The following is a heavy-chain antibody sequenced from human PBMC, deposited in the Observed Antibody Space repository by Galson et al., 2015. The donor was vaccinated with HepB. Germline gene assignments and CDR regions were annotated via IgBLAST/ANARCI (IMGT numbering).Heavy chain of an antibody. CDR3: TTYSPAGGSHYFNS. Sequence: SLRLSCAASGFSFRNAWMNWVRQAPGKGLEWVGRIKSLSDDGTIAYGAPVKGRFTISRDDSGNMLYLQMNSLKTEDTAIYYCTTYSPAGGSHYFNSWGQGTLATVSS. CDR1: GFSFRNAW. V-gene: IGHV3-15*01. D-gene: IGHD2-2*01. CDR2: IKSLSDDGTI. J-gene: IGHJ4*02.